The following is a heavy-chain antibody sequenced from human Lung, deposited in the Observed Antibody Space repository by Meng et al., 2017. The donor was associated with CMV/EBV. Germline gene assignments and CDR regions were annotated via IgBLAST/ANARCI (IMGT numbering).Heavy chain of an antibody. CDR1: GFIFSVFY. D-gene: IGHD5-24*01. CDR2: IWHDGSDR. J-gene: IGHJ4*02. V-gene: IGHV3-33*01. Sequence: XXLSXAASGFIFSVFYMNWVRQPPGKGPEWVAVIWHDGSDRYYADSVKGRFAISRDNSKNTVYLQMDSLRAEDTAVYYCVRVGHLRAFDYWGQGTQVXVSS. CDR3: VRVGHLRAFDY.